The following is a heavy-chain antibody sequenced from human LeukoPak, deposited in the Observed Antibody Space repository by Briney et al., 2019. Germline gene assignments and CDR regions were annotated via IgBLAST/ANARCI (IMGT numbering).Heavy chain of an antibody. J-gene: IGHJ5*02. V-gene: IGHV3-30-3*01. Sequence: GRSLRLSCAASGFTFSSYAMHWVRQAPGKGLEWVAVISYDGSNNYYADSVKGRFTISRDNSKNTLYLQMNSLRAEDTALYYCAKVPRAWWFDPWGQGTLVTVSS. CDR3: AKVPRAWWFDP. CDR2: ISYDGSNN. CDR1: GFTFSSYA.